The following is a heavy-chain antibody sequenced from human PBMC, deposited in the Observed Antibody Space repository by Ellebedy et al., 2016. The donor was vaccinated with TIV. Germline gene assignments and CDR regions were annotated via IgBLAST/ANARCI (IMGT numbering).Heavy chain of an antibody. Sequence: GESLKISXAASGFTFSSYGMHWVRQAPGKGLEWVAVIWYDGSNKYYADSVKGRFTISRDNSKNTLCLQMNSLRAEDTAVYYCARHYGDYGKDHWGQGTLVTVSS. CDR2: IWYDGSNK. CDR3: ARHYGDYGKDH. J-gene: IGHJ4*02. CDR1: GFTFSSYG. V-gene: IGHV3-33*01. D-gene: IGHD4-17*01.